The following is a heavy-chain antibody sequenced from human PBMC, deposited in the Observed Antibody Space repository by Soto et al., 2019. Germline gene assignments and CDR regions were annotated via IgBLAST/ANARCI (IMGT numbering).Heavy chain of an antibody. CDR2: ISGSGGST. CDR1: GFTFSSYA. J-gene: IGHJ6*02. Sequence: GGSLRLSCAASGFTFSSYAMSWVRQAPGKGLEWVSAISGSGGSTYYADSVKGRFTISRDNSKNTLYLQMNSLRAEDTAVYYCASSWADYGDYDLDYYYYGMDVWGQGTTVTVSS. V-gene: IGHV3-23*01. CDR3: ASSWADYGDYDLDYYYYGMDV. D-gene: IGHD4-17*01.